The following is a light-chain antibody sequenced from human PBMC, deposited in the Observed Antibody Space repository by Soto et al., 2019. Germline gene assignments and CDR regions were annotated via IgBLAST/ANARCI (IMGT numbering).Light chain of an antibody. CDR1: QSVSSSY. J-gene: IGKJ2*01. CDR2: GAS. Sequence: EIVLAQSPGTLSLSPGGRATLSCRASQSVSSSYLAWYQQKPGQAPRLLIYGASSRATVIPDRFSGSGSGTDFTLTISRLEPEDCAVYYCQQYGSSPYTFGQGTKLEI. CDR3: QQYGSSPYT. V-gene: IGKV3-20*01.